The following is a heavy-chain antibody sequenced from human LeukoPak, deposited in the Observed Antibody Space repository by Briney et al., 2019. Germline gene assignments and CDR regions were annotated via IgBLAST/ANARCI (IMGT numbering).Heavy chain of an antibody. CDR2: INAYNGNT. Sequence: ASVKVSCKASGYTFTSYGISWVRQAPGQGLEWMGWINAYNGNTNYAQKLQGTVTMTTDTPTSTAYTKLRSLRSDDTAVYYCARVGGGSSGYYQDAFDIWGQGTMVTV. CDR3: ARVGGGSSGYYQDAFDI. D-gene: IGHD3-22*01. V-gene: IGHV1-18*01. CDR1: GYTFTSYG. J-gene: IGHJ3*02.